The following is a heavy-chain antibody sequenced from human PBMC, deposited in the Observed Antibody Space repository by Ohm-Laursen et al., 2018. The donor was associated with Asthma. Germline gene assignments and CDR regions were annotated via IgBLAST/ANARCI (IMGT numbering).Heavy chain of an antibody. J-gene: IGHJ4*02. D-gene: IGHD6-6*01. Sequence: TLSLTCTVSGGSISSSSYYWGWIRQPPGKGLDWIGTIYYSGSTYYNPSLKSRVTISLDTSKNQFSLKLSSVTAADTAMYYCARDRLDSSSSYWGQGTLVTVSS. CDR2: IYYSGST. CDR3: ARDRLDSSSSY. V-gene: IGHV4-39*07. CDR1: GGSISSSSYY.